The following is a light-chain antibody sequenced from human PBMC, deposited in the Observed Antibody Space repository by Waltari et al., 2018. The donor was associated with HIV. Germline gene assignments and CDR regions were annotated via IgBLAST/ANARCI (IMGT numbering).Light chain of an antibody. CDR2: DVN. CDR1: SRDLGRYNY. V-gene: IGLV2-11*01. CDR3: CSNAGSHVV. Sequence: QSALTQPRSVTGSPGPSVTISCTGLSRDLGRYNYVSWYQQDPGKAPKLMLFDVNKRPSGVPARFSGSKSGNTASLTISGLQAEDEADYYCCSNAGSHVVFGGGTKVTVL. J-gene: IGLJ2*01.